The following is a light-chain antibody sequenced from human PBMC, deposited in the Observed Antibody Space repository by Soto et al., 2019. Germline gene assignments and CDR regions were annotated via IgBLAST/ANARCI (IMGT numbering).Light chain of an antibody. CDR1: MXDVGAYNL. CDR2: EVR. Sequence: QSVLTQPASVSGSPGQSITISCAGTMXDVGAYNLVSWHQQHPGRAPQLIIYEVRNRPSGISFRFSGSKSGNAASLTISGLQAEDEADYYCSSYASKSSLIFGGGTKVTV. CDR3: SSYASKSSLI. J-gene: IGLJ2*01. V-gene: IGLV2-14*01.